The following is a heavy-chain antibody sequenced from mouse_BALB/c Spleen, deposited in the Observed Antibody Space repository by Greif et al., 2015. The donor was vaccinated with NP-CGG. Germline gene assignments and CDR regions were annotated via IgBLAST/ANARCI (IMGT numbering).Heavy chain of an antibody. D-gene: IGHD4-1*01. Sequence: VQLQQSGPELVKPGASVKISCKASGYTFTDYYINWVKQKPGQGLEWIGWIYPGSGNTKYNEKFKGKAILTVDTSSSTAYMQLSSLTSEDTAVCFCARRTGTEAMDYWGQGTSVTVSS. CDR2: IYPGSGNT. V-gene: IGHV1-84*02. CDR1: GYTFTDYY. J-gene: IGHJ4*01. CDR3: ARRTGTEAMDY.